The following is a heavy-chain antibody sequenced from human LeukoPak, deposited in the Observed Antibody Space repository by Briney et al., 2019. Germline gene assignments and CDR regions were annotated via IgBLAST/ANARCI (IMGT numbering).Heavy chain of an antibody. CDR2: ISSNGGST. V-gene: IGHV3-64*01. D-gene: IGHD5-12*01. CDR1: GFTFSSYA. Sequence: PGGSLRLSCAASGFTFSSYAMHWVRQAPGKGLEYVSAISSNGGSTYYANSVKGRFTISRDNSKNTLYLQMGSLRAEDMAVYYCARERGYSGYGIPWTPGDDDAFDIWGQGTMVTVSS. J-gene: IGHJ3*02. CDR3: ARERGYSGYGIPWTPGDDDAFDI.